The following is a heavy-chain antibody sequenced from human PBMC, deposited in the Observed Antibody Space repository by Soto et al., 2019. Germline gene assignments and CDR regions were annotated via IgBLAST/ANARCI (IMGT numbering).Heavy chain of an antibody. CDR2: INHSGST. CDR3: ARGSYYYSSSWYDTNWFDP. V-gene: IGHV4-34*01. CDR1: GGSFSGYY. Sequence: SETLSLTCAVYGGSFSGYYWSWIRQPPGKGLEWIGEINHSGSTNYNPSLKSRVTISVDTSKNQFSLKLSSVTAADTAVYYCARGSYYYSSSWYDTNWFDPWGQGTLVTV. D-gene: IGHD6-13*01. J-gene: IGHJ5*02.